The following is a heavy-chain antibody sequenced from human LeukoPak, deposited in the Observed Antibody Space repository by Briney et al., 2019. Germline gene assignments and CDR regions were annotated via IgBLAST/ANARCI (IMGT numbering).Heavy chain of an antibody. CDR1: GFTFSSYA. Sequence: GGSLRLSCAASGFTFSSYAMHWVRQAPGKGLEWVAVISYDGSNKYYADSVKGRFTISRDNSKDTLYLQMNSLRAEDTAVYYCARDGGSSSWLTSSFDYWGQGTLVTVSS. CDR3: ARDGGSSSWLTSSFDY. V-gene: IGHV3-30*01. J-gene: IGHJ4*02. D-gene: IGHD6-13*01. CDR2: ISYDGSNK.